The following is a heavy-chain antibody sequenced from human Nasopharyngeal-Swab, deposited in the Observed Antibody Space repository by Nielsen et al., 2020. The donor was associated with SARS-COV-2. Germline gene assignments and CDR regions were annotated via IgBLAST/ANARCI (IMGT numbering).Heavy chain of an antibody. CDR1: GFTFSTFW. V-gene: IGHV3-7*03. D-gene: IGHD1-26*01. CDR3: ARAVAGATDY. Sequence: GGSLRLSCAVSGFTFSTFWMTWVRQAPGKGLEWVANIKEAGSQKYYLDSVKGRFTISRDNAKNSLYLQMNSLRAEDTAIYFCARAVAGATDYWGQGTLVTVSS. J-gene: IGHJ4*02. CDR2: IKEAGSQK.